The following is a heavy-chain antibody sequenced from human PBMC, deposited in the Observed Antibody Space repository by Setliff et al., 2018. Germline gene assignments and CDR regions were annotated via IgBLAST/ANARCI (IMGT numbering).Heavy chain of an antibody. Sequence: GASVKVSCKASGYTFTTYGISWVRQAPGQGLEWMGWISADNGNTNYAQNLQGRVTMTTDTSTSTAYMEPRSLRSDDTAIYYCARVRKNDDSNNWYGASYYSYHYAMDVWGLGTTVTVSS. D-gene: IGHD6-13*01. CDR2: ISADNGNT. J-gene: IGHJ6*02. CDR3: ARVRKNDDSNNWYGASYYSYHYAMDV. CDR1: GYTFTTYG. V-gene: IGHV1-18*01.